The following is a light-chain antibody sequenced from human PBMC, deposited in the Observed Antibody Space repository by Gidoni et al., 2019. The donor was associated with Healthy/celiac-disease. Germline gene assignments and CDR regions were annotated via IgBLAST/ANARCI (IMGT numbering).Light chain of an antibody. CDR3: QQYGSSPLT. J-gene: IGKJ4*01. CDR1: QSVSSSY. Sequence: IVLTQSQGTLSLSPGDSATLFCRASQSVSSSYLAWYQQKPGQAPRLLIYGASSRATGIPDRFSGRGSGTDFPLTISRLEPEDFAVYYCQQYGSSPLTFGGGTKVEIK. CDR2: GAS. V-gene: IGKV3-20*01.